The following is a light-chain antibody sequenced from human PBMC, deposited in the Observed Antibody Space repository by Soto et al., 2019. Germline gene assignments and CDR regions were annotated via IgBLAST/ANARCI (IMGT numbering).Light chain of an antibody. CDR1: QGFRKD. Sequence: AIQMTQSPSSLSASVGDRVTITCRASQGFRKDLGWYQQKPGKAPKLLIYAASSLQSGVPSRFSGSGSGTDFTLTISSLQPEDFATYYCLQDYNYPYTFGQGTKLEIK. CDR3: LQDYNYPYT. V-gene: IGKV1-6*01. J-gene: IGKJ2*01. CDR2: AAS.